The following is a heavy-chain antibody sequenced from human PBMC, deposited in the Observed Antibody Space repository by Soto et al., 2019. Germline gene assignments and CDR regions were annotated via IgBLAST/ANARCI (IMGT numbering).Heavy chain of an antibody. CDR1: GYTFTSYG. CDR2: ISAYNGNT. Sequence: ASVKVSCKASGYTFTSYGISWVRQAPGQGLEWMGWISAYNGNTNYAQKLQGRVTMTTDTSTSTAYMELRSLRSDDTAVYYCARVVTISGYDCVDWFDPWGQGTLVTVSS. J-gene: IGHJ5*02. CDR3: ARVVTISGYDCVDWFDP. D-gene: IGHD5-12*01. V-gene: IGHV1-18*01.